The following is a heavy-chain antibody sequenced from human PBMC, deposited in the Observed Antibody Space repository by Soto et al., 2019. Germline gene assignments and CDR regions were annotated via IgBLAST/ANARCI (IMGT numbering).Heavy chain of an antibody. Sequence: QVQLQESGPGLVKPSETLSLTCTVSGGSISSYYWSWIRQPPGKGLEWIGYIYYSGSTNYNPSLRSRVTISVDTSKNQFSLKLSSVTAADTAVYYCARRRVVAATHRYYYYMDVWGKGTTVTVSS. CDR2: IYYSGST. D-gene: IGHD2-15*01. J-gene: IGHJ6*03. CDR3: ARRRVVAATHRYYYYMDV. CDR1: GGSISSYY. V-gene: IGHV4-59*08.